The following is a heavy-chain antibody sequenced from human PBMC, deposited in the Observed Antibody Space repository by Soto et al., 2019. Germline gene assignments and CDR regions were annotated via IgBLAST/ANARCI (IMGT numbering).Heavy chain of an antibody. CDR2: ISGYNGDT. J-gene: IGHJ6*02. CDR3: AKNGQPPYYYYGLDV. Sequence: ASVKVPCKASGYTFSRYGISWVRQAPGQGLEWMGWISGYNGDTNYAQKLQGRVTMTIHTSTTTAYLELRSLTSDDTAVYYCAKNGQPPYYYYGLDVWGQGTTVTVSS. D-gene: IGHD2-8*01. V-gene: IGHV1-18*01. CDR1: GYTFSRYG.